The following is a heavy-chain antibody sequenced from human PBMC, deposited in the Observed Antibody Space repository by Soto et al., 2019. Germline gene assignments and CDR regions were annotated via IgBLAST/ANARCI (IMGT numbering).Heavy chain of an antibody. D-gene: IGHD6-13*01. CDR1: GFTFSNYA. Sequence: PGGSLRLSCAASGFTFSNYAMNWVRQAPGKGLEWVSGISGSSSSTHYADSVKGRFTISRDNSKNTLYLRMNSLRAEDTALYYCAKDLYSSTWSPFDYWGQGTLVTVS. CDR3: AKDLYSSTWSPFDY. V-gene: IGHV3-23*01. CDR2: ISGSSSST. J-gene: IGHJ4*02.